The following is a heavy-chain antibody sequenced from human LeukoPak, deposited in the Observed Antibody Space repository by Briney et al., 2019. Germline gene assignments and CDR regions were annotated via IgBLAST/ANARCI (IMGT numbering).Heavy chain of an antibody. V-gene: IGHV3-9*01. J-gene: IGHJ2*01. D-gene: IGHD5-12*01. CDR3: AKASTEWLRVAWYFDL. CDR1: GFTFDDSA. CDR2: ISWNSGDI. Sequence: QPGGSLRLSCAASGFTFDDSAMHWVRQPPGKGLEWVSGISWNSGDIGHADSVKGRFTISRDKAKNSLYLQMNSLRAEDTALYYCAKASTEWLRVAWYFDLWGRGTLVTVSS.